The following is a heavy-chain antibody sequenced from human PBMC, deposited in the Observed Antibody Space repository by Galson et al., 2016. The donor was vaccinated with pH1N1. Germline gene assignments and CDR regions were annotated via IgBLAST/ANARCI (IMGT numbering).Heavy chain of an antibody. Sequence: SLRLSCAVSGFIFSKYWLHWVRQAPGKGLVWVSRINTDGTRTTYADSVKGRFTISRDNAKNTLYLQMNSLRVEDTAVYYCARSAYSDGRGFYYDYWGHGSLATVSS. CDR2: INTDGTRT. V-gene: IGHV3-74*01. CDR3: ARSAYSDGRGFYYDY. D-gene: IGHD3-22*01. CDR1: GFIFSKYW. J-gene: IGHJ4*01.